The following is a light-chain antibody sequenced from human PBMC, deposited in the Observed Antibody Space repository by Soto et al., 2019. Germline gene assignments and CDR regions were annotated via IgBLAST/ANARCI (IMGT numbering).Light chain of an antibody. CDR3: KSYAGSNTYV. Sequence: HSVLTQPPSASGSPGQSVTISCSGTKNDIGVYDFVSWYQHHPGKAPRLIIYEVVQRPSGVPDRFSGSKSGNTASLTVSGLRAADEADYFCKSYAGSNTYVFGSGTKVTVL. J-gene: IGLJ1*01. V-gene: IGLV2-8*01. CDR1: KNDIGVYDF. CDR2: EVV.